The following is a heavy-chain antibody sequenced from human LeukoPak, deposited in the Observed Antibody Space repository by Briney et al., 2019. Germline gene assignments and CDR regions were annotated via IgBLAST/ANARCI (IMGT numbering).Heavy chain of an antibody. CDR2: ITDSGDTV. CDR1: GFTFSD. D-gene: IGHD5-24*01. J-gene: IGHJ5*02. Sequence: PGGSLRLSRAASGFTFSDMSWIRQAPGKGLEWVSYITDSGDTVSYADSVKGRFTISRDNAKNSLYLQMNSLRADDTAVYYCARTPWLQLEFWFDTWGQGIRVTVSS. V-gene: IGHV3-11*01. CDR3: ARTPWLQLEFWFDT.